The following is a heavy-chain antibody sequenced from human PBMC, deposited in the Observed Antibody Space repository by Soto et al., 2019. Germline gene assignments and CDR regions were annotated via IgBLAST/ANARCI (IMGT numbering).Heavy chain of an antibody. CDR2: IIPIFGTA. J-gene: IGHJ4*01. CDR1: GGTFSSYA. CDR3: ARETYYYDSSGPTFDY. V-gene: IGHV1-69*06. Sequence: QVQLVQSGAEVKKPGSSVKVSCKASGGTFSSYAISWVRQAPGQGLEWMGGIIPIFGTANYAQKFQGRVTITADKSTSTAYMELSSLRSEDTAVYYCARETYYYDSSGPTFDYWGHGTLVTVSS. D-gene: IGHD3-22*01.